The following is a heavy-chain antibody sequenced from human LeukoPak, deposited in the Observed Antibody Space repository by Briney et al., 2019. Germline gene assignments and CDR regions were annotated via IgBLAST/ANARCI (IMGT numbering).Heavy chain of an antibody. Sequence: ASVKVSCKASGYTFTGYYMHWVRQAPGQGLEWMGWINPNSGGTNYAQKFQGRVTMTRDTSISTAYMELSRLRSDDTAVYYCAREVDLVVPAAIRGHGINYFDYWGQGTLVTVSS. CDR3: AREVDLVVPAAIRGHGINYFDY. CDR1: GYTFTGYY. V-gene: IGHV1-2*02. CDR2: INPNSGGT. J-gene: IGHJ4*02. D-gene: IGHD2-2*02.